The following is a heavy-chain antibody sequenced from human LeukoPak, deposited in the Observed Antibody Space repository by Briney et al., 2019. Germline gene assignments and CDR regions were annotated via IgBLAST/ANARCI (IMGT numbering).Heavy chain of an antibody. CDR2: ISAYNGNT. CDR3: ARGGYYDSSGYYPYDY. CDR1: GYTFTSYG. V-gene: IGHV1-18*01. Sequence: ASVKVSCKASGYTFTSYGISWVRQAPGQGLEWTGWISAYNGNTNYAQKLQGRVTMTTDTSTSTAYMELRSLRSDDTAVYYCARGGYYDSSGYYPYDYWGQGTLVTVSS. D-gene: IGHD3-22*01. J-gene: IGHJ4*02.